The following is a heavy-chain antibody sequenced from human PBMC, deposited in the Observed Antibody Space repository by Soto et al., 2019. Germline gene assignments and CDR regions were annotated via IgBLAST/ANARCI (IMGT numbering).Heavy chain of an antibody. D-gene: IGHD3-10*01. CDR1: GFTLSTYD. V-gene: IGHV3-13*01. Sequence: EVQLVESGGGLVQPGGSLRLSCAASGFTLSTYDMHWVRQGTGKGLEWVAALSYAGDTYYPGSVKGRFTVSRESAKNSLYLQMNSVTAGDTAVYYSAKVPHSASGYYYMDVWGKGTTVTLSS. CDR3: AKVPHSASGYYYMDV. CDR2: LSYAGDT. J-gene: IGHJ6*03.